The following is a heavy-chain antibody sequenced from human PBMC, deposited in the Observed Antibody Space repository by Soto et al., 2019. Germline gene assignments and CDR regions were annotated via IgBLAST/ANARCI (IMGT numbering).Heavy chain of an antibody. CDR2: INPNSGGT. V-gene: IGHV1-2*02. CDR3: ARTSGDDEGDYYYGMDV. CDR1: GYTFTGYY. J-gene: IGHJ6*02. D-gene: IGHD3-10*01. Sequence: QVQLVQSGAEVKKPGASVKVSCKASGYTFTGYYMHWVRQAPGQGLEWMGWINPNSGGTNYAQKFQGRVTMTRDTSISTAYMELSRLRSDDTAVYYCARTSGDDEGDYYYGMDVWGQGTTVTVSS.